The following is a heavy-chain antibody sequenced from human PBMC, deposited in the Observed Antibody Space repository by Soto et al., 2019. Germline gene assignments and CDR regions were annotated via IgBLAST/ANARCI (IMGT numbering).Heavy chain of an antibody. CDR2: ISGSGGST. Sequence: GGSLRLSCAASGFTFSSYAMSWVRQAPGKGLEWVSAISGSGGSTYYADSVKGRFTISRDNSKNTLYLQMNSLRAEDTAVYYCAKPVGVIVVVPAAPYYGMDVWGQGTTVTVSS. CDR3: AKPVGVIVVVPAAPYYGMDV. D-gene: IGHD2-2*01. CDR1: GFTFSSYA. V-gene: IGHV3-23*01. J-gene: IGHJ6*02.